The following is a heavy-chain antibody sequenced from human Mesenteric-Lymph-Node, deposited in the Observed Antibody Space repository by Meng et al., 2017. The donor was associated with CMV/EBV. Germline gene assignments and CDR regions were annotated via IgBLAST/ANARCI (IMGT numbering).Heavy chain of an antibody. D-gene: IGHD2-2*01. CDR1: GFTFSSYS. J-gene: IGHJ6*02. Sequence: GGSLRLSCAASGFTFSSYSMNWVRQAPGKGLEWVSIIYSGGSAYYADSVKGRFSISRDNSKNMLYLQMNSLRAEDTAVYYCARDAIYYYGMDVWGQGTTVTVSS. CDR2: IYSGGSA. CDR3: ARDAIYYYGMDV. V-gene: IGHV3-66*02.